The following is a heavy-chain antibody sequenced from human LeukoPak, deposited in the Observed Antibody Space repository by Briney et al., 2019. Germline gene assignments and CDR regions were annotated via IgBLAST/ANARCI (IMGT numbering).Heavy chain of an antibody. CDR1: GFTFSNAW. CDR3: TTDLSITYAFDI. Sequence: PGGSLRLSCAASGFTFSNAWMSWVRQAPGKGLEWVGRIKSKTDGGTTDYAAPVKGRFTVSRDDSKNTLYLQMNSLKTEDTAVYYCTTDLSITYAFDIWGQGTMVTVSS. J-gene: IGHJ3*02. CDR2: IKSKTDGGTT. D-gene: IGHD3-10*01. V-gene: IGHV3-15*01.